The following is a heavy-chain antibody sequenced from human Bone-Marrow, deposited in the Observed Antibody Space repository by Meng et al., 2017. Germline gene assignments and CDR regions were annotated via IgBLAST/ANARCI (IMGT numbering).Heavy chain of an antibody. Sequence: QVHLVESGGGVVQPGRSLRLSCAASGFTFAGSDMHWVRQAPGKGLEWVAVITPDGRRNYADSVKGRFSISRDNSKNTVSLEMNSLRVDDTAVYHCAKENDFWSGSGDFDYWGQGTLVTVSS. CDR2: ITPDGRR. D-gene: IGHD3-3*01. J-gene: IGHJ4*02. CDR1: GFTFAGSD. V-gene: IGHV3-30*18. CDR3: AKENDFWSGSGDFDY.